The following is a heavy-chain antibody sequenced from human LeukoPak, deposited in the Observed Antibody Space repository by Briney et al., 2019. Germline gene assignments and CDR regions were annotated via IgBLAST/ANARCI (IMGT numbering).Heavy chain of an antibody. CDR2: IFYTGST. Sequence: SETLSLTCTVSGGSISSYYWSWIRQPPGKGLEWIGNIFYTGSTKYNPSLKSRVTISVDTSKNQLSLKLSSVTAADTAMYYCARSVHYYYDSALYGVAFDMWGQGTLVTVSS. J-gene: IGHJ3*02. V-gene: IGHV4-59*01. D-gene: IGHD3-22*01. CDR3: ARSVHYYYDSALYGVAFDM. CDR1: GGSISSYY.